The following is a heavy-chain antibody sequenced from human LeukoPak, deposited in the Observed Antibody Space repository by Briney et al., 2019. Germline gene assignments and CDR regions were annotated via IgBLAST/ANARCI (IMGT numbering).Heavy chain of an antibody. CDR2: IYTSGST. CDR1: GGSISSYY. J-gene: IGHJ4*02. D-gene: IGHD3-10*01. CDR3: ARGYYGSGSRGSYFDY. Sequence: SETLSLTCTVSGGSISSYYWSWIRQPAGKGLEWIGRIYTSGSTNYNPSLKSRVTMSVDTSKNQFSLKLSSVTAADTAVYYCARGYYGSGSRGSYFDYWGQGTLVTVSS. V-gene: IGHV4-4*07.